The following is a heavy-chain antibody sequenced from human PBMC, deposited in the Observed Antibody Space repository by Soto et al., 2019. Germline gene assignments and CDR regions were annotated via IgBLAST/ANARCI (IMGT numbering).Heavy chain of an antibody. Sequence: QVQLVQSGAEVKKPGSSAKVSCKASGGTFSSYAISWVRQAPGQGLEWMGGIIPIFGTANYAQKFQGRVTITADKSTSTAYMELSSLRSEDTAVYYCARGYCSGGSCYGARYYYGMDVWGQGTTVTVSS. J-gene: IGHJ6*02. CDR1: GGTFSSYA. CDR2: IIPIFGTA. D-gene: IGHD2-15*01. V-gene: IGHV1-69*06. CDR3: ARGYCSGGSCYGARYYYGMDV.